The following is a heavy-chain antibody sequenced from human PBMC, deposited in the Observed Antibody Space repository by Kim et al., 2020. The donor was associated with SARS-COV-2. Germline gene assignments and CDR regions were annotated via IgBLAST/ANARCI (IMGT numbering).Heavy chain of an antibody. CDR1: GGSISSYY. CDR3: ARDRLDSSGYSLWGENWYFDL. Sequence: SETLSLTCTVSGGSISSYYWSWIRQPPGKGLEWIGYIYYSGSTNYNPSLKSRVTISVDTSKNQFSLKLSSVTAADTAVYYCARDRLDSSGYSLWGENWYFDLWGRGTLVTVSS. J-gene: IGHJ2*01. V-gene: IGHV4-59*01. CDR2: IYYSGST. D-gene: IGHD3-22*01.